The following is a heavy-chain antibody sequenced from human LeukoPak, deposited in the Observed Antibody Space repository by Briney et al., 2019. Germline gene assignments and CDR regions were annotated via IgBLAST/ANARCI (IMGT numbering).Heavy chain of an antibody. D-gene: IGHD2-2*01. CDR2: INSDGSSI. CDR3: ARGPAL. V-gene: IGHV3-74*01. Sequence: GGSLRLSCAASGFTFSSYWMYWVRQAPGKGPVWVSRINSDGSSINYADSVKGRFTLSRDNAKNTLYLQMLGLRVEDTAVYYCARGPALWGQGTLVTVSS. J-gene: IGHJ4*02. CDR1: GFTFSSYW.